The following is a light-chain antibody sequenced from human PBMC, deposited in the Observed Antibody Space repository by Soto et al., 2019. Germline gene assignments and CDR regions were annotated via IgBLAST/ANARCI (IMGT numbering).Light chain of an antibody. J-gene: IGLJ3*02. Sequence: QSVLTQPPSVSAAPGQQVTISCSGSSSNIENNSVSWYQQVPGTAPKLLIYDNGKRSSGIPDRFSGSKSGASATLGINGLQPGDEADYYCGSWDDILSAVLFGGGTQLTVL. CDR1: SSNIENNS. CDR2: DNG. V-gene: IGLV1-51*01. CDR3: GSWDDILSAVL.